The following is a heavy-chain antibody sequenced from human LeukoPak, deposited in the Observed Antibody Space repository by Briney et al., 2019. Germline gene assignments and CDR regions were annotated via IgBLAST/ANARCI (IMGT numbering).Heavy chain of an antibody. CDR3: ARHGGSGGYNTPLTQFDY. CDR2: IYYSGRT. D-gene: IGHD3-10*01. J-gene: IGHJ4*02. CDR1: GGSISTISYY. V-gene: IGHV4-39*01. Sequence: SETLSLTCTVSGGSISTISYYWGWIRQPPGKGLEWIGSIYYSGRTYYNPSPQTRVTISVDTSKNQFSLKLSSVTAADTAVYYCARHGGSGGYNTPLTQFDYWGQGTLVTVSS.